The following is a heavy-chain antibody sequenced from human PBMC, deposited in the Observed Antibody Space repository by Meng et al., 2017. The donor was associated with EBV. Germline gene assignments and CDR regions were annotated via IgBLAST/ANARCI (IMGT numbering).Heavy chain of an antibody. CDR1: GGTFSSYA. D-gene: IGHD6-13*01. CDR3: ARAEIAAAGRLDY. CDR2: IIPIFGTA. V-gene: IGHV1-69*06. J-gene: IGHJ4*02. Sequence: QAELGQCGAEVRRPGSSVKVSCKASGGTFSSYAISWVRQAPGQGLEWMGGIIPIFGTANYAQKFQGRVTINADKSTSTAYMELSSLRSEDTAVYYCARAEIAAAGRLDYWGQGTLVTVSS.